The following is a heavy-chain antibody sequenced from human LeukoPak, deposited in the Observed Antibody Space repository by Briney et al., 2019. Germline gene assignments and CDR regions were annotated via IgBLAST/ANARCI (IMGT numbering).Heavy chain of an antibody. D-gene: IGHD3-22*01. Sequence: SVKVSCKASGFTFTSSTVQWVRQARGQRLEWIGWIVVGSGNTNYAQKFQERVTITRDMSTSTAYMELSSLRSEDTAVYYCAAGLIVVSGYYGMNYWGQGTLVTVSS. CDR1: GFTFTSST. V-gene: IGHV1-58*01. CDR2: IVVGSGNT. J-gene: IGHJ4*02. CDR3: AAGLIVVSGYYGMNY.